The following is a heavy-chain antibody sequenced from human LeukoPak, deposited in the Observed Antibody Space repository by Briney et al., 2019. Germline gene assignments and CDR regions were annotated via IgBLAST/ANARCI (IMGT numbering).Heavy chain of an antibody. Sequence: GASVKVSFKASGYTFTSYGISWVRQAPGQGLEWMGWISAYNGNTNYAQKLQGRVTMTTDTSTSTAYMELRSLRSDDTAVYYCASITMVRGAPGMDVWGQGTTVTVSS. CDR1: GYTFTSYG. V-gene: IGHV1-18*01. D-gene: IGHD3-10*01. CDR3: ASITMVRGAPGMDV. J-gene: IGHJ6*02. CDR2: ISAYNGNT.